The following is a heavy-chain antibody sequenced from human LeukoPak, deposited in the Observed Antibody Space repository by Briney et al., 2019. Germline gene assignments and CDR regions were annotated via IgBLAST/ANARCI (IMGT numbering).Heavy chain of an antibody. Sequence: SETLSLTCTVSGYSISSGYYWGWIRQPPGKGLEWIGEINHSGSTNYNPSLKSRVTISVDTSKNQFSLKLSSVTAADTAVYYCARQSGYSYGRFDYWGQGTLVTVSS. CDR1: GYSISSGYY. J-gene: IGHJ4*02. D-gene: IGHD5-18*01. V-gene: IGHV4-38-2*02. CDR3: ARQSGYSYGRFDY. CDR2: INHSGST.